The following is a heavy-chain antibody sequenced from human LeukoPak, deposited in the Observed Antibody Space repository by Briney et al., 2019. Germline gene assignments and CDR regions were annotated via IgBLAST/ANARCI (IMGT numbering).Heavy chain of an antibody. CDR3: ARGLLGRFGAWGDYYYMDV. CDR2: INPTGGNT. V-gene: IGHV1-8*01. D-gene: IGHD3-10*01. J-gene: IGHJ6*03. Sequence: ASVKVSCKASGYTFTSYYMHWVRQAPGQGLEWMGLINPTGGNTGYAQKFQGRFTITGNTSISTAYMEVSSLRSEDTAVYYCARGLLGRFGAWGDYYYMDVWGKGTTVTVSS. CDR1: GYTFTSYY.